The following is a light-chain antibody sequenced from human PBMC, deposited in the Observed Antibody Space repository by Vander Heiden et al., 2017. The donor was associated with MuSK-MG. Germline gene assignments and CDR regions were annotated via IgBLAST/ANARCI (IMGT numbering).Light chain of an antibody. Sequence: SYELTQPPSVSVSPGQTASITCSGDKLGDKYACWYQQKPGQSPGLVIYQDSKRPSGIPERFSGSNSGNKATLTISGTQSMDEADDYSQAWDSSTGVCGGGPKL. J-gene: IGLJ2*01. CDR3: QAWDSSTGV. CDR1: KLGDKY. V-gene: IGLV3-1*01. CDR2: QDS.